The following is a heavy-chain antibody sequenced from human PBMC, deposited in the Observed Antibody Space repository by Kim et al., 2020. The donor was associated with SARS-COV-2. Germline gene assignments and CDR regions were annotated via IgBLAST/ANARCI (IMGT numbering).Heavy chain of an antibody. CDR1: GYTLTELS. J-gene: IGHJ6*02. CDR3: ATDQRTRYCSGGSCYLGGYYYCVIDV. CDR2: FDPEDGET. Sequence: ASVKVSCKVSGYTLTELSMHWVRQAPGKGLEWMGGFDPEDGETIYAQKFQGRVTMTEDTSTDTAYMELSSLRSEDTAVYYCATDQRTRYCSGGSCYLGGYYYCVIDVWGQGTTVTVSS. V-gene: IGHV1-24*01. D-gene: IGHD2-15*01.